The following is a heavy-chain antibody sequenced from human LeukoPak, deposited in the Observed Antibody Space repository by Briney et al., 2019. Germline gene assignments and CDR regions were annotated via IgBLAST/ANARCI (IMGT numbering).Heavy chain of an antibody. J-gene: IGHJ4*02. CDR3: AKDGALRYFDWSPPSYFDY. CDR2: IRYDGSNK. D-gene: IGHD3-9*01. V-gene: IGHV3-30*02. CDR1: GFTFSSYG. Sequence: GGSLRLSCAASGFTFSSYGMHWVRQAPGKGLEWVAFIRYDGSNKYYADSVKGRFTISRDNSKNTLYLQMNSLRAEDTAVYHCAKDGALRYFDWSPPSYFDYWGQGTLVTVSS.